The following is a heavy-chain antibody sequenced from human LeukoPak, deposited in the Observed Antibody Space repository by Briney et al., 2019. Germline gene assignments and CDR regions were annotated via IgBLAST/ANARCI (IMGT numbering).Heavy chain of an antibody. CDR2: FYYSGST. D-gene: IGHD2/OR15-2a*01. V-gene: IGHV4-59*08. J-gene: IGHJ6*03. CDR1: GGSVSDHY. CDR3: ARRNSYYFMDV. Sequence: SETLSLICTVSGGSVSDHYWSWIRQSPGKGLEWIGYFYYSGSTNYNPSLNGRVTLSVDTSKNHFSLKLTSVTAADTAVYYCARRNSYYFMDVWGKGTAVTVSS.